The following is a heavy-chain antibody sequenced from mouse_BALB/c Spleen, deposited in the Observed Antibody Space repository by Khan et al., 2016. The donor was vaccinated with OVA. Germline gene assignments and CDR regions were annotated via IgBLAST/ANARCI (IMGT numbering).Heavy chain of an antibody. D-gene: IGHD1-3*01. CDR2: ISTYYGDA. CDR3: VRGSVNSRFAY. CDR1: GYTFTDYA. Sequence: QVQLQQPGAELVRPGVSVKISCKGSGYTFTDYAMHWVKQSHAKSLEWIGVISTYYGDASYNQKFKGKATMTVDQSSSTAYMELARLTSEDSAIYYCVRGSVNSRFAYWGQGTLVTVSA. J-gene: IGHJ3*01. V-gene: IGHV1S137*01.